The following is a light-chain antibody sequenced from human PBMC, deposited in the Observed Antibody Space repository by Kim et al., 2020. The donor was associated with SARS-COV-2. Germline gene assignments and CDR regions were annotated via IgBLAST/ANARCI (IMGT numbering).Light chain of an antibody. J-gene: IGKJ2*01. CDR1: QSVGSSN. V-gene: IGKV3-20*01. Sequence: SPWERATPSCRASQSVGSSNVAWYQRKPGQAPRLLIYGASSRATGIPDRFSGIGSGTDFTLTISRLEPEDCAVYYCQQYGSSPLYTFGQGTKLEI. CDR3: QQYGSSPLYT. CDR2: GAS.